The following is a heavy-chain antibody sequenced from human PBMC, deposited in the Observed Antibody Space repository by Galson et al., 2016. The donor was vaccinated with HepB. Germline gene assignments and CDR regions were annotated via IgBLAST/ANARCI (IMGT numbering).Heavy chain of an antibody. CDR2: INYSGRT. J-gene: IGHJ4*02. CDR3: ARERSGGVSGRLDS. CDR1: SDSMSGYY. V-gene: IGHV4-59*01. Sequence: ETLSLTCSVSSDSMSGYYWNWIRQPPGKGLEWIGDINYSGRTNYNPSLRSRVTISVDSSKNQSFLKRTSVTAADTAVYFCARERSGGVSGRLDSWGPGPLLTVSS. D-gene: IGHD6-25*01.